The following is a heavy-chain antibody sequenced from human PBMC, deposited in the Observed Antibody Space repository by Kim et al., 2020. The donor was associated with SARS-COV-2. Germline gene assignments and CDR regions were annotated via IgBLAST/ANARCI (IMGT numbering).Heavy chain of an antibody. J-gene: IGHJ6*02. CDR2: INTNTGNP. Sequence: ASVKVSCKASGYTFTSYAMNWVRQAPGQGLEWMGWINTNTGNPTYAQGFTGRFVFSLDTSVSTAYLQISSLKAEDTAVYYCARGGQWLVRCVGSVQCGWVWGQGTTVTVSS. D-gene: IGHD6-19*01. CDR3: ARGGQWLVRCVGSVQCGWV. CDR1: GYTFTSYA. V-gene: IGHV7-4-1*02.